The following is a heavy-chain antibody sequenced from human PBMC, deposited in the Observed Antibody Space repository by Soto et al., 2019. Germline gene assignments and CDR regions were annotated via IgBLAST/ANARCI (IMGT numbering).Heavy chain of an antibody. Sequence: ASVKVSCKASGYTLISYAMQWVRQAPGQRLEWMGWINAGNGNTKYSQKFQGRVTITRDTSASTAYMELSSLRSEVTAVYYCALSSRNDDYYYYYGMDVWGQGTTVTVSS. CDR2: INAGNGNT. D-gene: IGHD1-1*01. J-gene: IGHJ6*02. CDR1: GYTLISYA. V-gene: IGHV1-3*01. CDR3: ALSSRNDDYYYYYGMDV.